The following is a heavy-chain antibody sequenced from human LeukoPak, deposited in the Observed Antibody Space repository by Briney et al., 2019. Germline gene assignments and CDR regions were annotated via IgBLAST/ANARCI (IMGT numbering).Heavy chain of an antibody. V-gene: IGHV3-30*02. CDR3: AKDLLRYNIAAAGTDY. CDR1: GFTFSSYG. Sequence: GGSLRLSCAASGFTFSSYGMHWVRQAPGKGLEWVAFIRYDGSNKYYADSVKGRFTISRDNSKNTLYLQMNSLRAEDTAVYYCAKDLLRYNIAAAGTDYWGQGTLVTVSS. J-gene: IGHJ4*02. CDR2: IRYDGSNK. D-gene: IGHD6-13*01.